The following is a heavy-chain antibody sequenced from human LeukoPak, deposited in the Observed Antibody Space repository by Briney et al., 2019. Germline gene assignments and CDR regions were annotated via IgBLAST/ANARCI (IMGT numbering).Heavy chain of an antibody. V-gene: IGHV4-59*12. CDR2: IYYSGST. D-gene: IGHD2-2*01. CDR1: GGSISSYY. CDR3: ARDLAGYCSSTSCSNWFDP. Sequence: SETLSLTCTVSGGSISSYYWSWIRQPPGKGLEWIGYIYYSGSTYYNPSLKSRVTISVDTSKNQFSLKLSSVTAADTAVYYCARDLAGYCSSTSCSNWFDPWGQGTLVTVSS. J-gene: IGHJ5*02.